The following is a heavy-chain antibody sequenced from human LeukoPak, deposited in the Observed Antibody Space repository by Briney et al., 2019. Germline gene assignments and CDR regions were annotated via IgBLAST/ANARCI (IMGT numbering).Heavy chain of an antibody. CDR1: GFTFSSYS. D-gene: IGHD3-3*01. CDR2: ISSSSSTI. Sequence: GSLSLSCAASGFTFSSYSMNWVRQAPGKGLEWVSYISSSSSTIYYADSVKGRFTISRDNAKNSLHLQMNSLRAEDTAVYYCARGFWSGYYLDAFDIWGQGTMVTVSS. V-gene: IGHV3-48*01. J-gene: IGHJ3*02. CDR3: ARGFWSGYYLDAFDI.